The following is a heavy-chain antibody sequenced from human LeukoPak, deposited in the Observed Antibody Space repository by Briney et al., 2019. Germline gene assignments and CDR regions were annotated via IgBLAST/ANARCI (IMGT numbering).Heavy chain of an antibody. J-gene: IGHJ4*02. D-gene: IGHD3-3*01. CDR1: GFSFTNYA. CDR2: ISASGTTT. Sequence: GGSLRLSCAASGFSFTNYAMNWVRQAPGKGLEWVSFISASGTTTHYSDSVKGRFTISRDNSKNTSFLQINSLRAEDTAAYYCAKGAQFDFWSGYTLEYFDVWGKGTLVTVSS. CDR3: AKGAQFDFWSGYTLEYFDV. V-gene: IGHV3-23*01.